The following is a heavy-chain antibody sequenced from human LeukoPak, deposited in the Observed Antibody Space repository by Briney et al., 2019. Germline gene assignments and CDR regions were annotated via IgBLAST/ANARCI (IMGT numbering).Heavy chain of an antibody. CDR1: GFTFSSYS. CDR2: ISSSSSTI. Sequence: PGGSLRLSCAASGFTFSSYSMNWVRQAPGKGLEWVSYISSSSSTIYYADSVKGRFTISRDNAKNSLYLQMNSLRAEDTAVYYCASPDYYGSGSYYYYMDVWGKGTTVTVSS. D-gene: IGHD3-10*01. CDR3: ASPDYYGSGSYYYYMDV. V-gene: IGHV3-48*04. J-gene: IGHJ6*03.